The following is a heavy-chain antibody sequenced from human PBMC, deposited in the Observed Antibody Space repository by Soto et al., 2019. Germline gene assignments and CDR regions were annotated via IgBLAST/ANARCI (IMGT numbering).Heavy chain of an antibody. CDR1: GGSFSDFA. J-gene: IGHJ4*02. V-gene: IGHV1-69*01. D-gene: IGHD2-15*01. Sequence: QVQLAQSGAEVRKPGSSVKVSCRASGGSFSDFAFSWVRQAPGQGLEWMGGIIPMFAATKYAQRFQDRVTITGDASTKTGYLALSSLTSDDSAVYYCARGGIVAVPAALSSYDDYTNYRFDSWGQGTLVSVSS. CDR2: IIPMFAAT. CDR3: ARGGIVAVPAALSSYDDYTNYRFDS.